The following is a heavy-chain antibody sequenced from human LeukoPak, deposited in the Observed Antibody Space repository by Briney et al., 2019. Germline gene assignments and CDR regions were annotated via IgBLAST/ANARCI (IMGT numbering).Heavy chain of an antibody. Sequence: PGGSLRLSCAASGFTFDYSAMTWVRQAPEKGLEWVAVIWYDGSNKYYADSVKGRFTISRDNSKNTLYLQMNSLRAEDTAVYYCAREAVAGTLGFDYWGQGTLVTVSS. V-gene: IGHV3-33*08. CDR3: AREAVAGTLGFDY. CDR2: IWYDGSNK. CDR1: GFTFDYSA. D-gene: IGHD6-19*01. J-gene: IGHJ4*02.